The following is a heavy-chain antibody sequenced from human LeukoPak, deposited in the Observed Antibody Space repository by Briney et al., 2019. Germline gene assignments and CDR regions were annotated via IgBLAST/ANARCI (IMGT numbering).Heavy chain of an antibody. CDR1: GFTFSSYW. CDR2: INSDGSST. CDR3: ARGADSGYSSDN. J-gene: IGHJ4*02. Sequence: GGSLRLSCAASGFTFSSYWMHWVRQAPGKGLVGVSRINSDGSSTSYADSVKGRFTISRDNAKNTLYLQMNSLRAEDTAVYYCARGADSGYSSDNWGQGTVVSVSS. V-gene: IGHV3-74*01. D-gene: IGHD3-9*01.